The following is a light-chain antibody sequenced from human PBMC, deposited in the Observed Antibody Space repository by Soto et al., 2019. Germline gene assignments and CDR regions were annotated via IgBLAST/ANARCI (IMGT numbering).Light chain of an antibody. Sequence: EIVLTQSPGTLSLSPGERATLSCRASQSFSSSYLAWYQQKPGQAPRLLIYGASSRATGIPDRFSGSGSGTDFTITIIRLEPEDVAVYYCQQYGSSPALTFGGGTKVEIK. CDR1: QSFSSSY. CDR2: GAS. J-gene: IGKJ4*01. CDR3: QQYGSSPALT. V-gene: IGKV3-20*01.